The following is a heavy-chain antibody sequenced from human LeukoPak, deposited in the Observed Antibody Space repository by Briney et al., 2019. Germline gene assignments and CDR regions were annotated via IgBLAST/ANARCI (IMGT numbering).Heavy chain of an antibody. CDR1: AGSITSFY. J-gene: IGHJ3*02. CDR2: IFYTGST. CDR3: ARRTSNGWPSENAFDI. V-gene: IGHV4-59*01. D-gene: IGHD6-19*01. Sequence: SETLSLTCSVSAGSITSFYWSWIRQPPGKGLEWIGYIFYTGSTNYNPSLKSRVTISLDKSKNQFFLKLSSVTAADTAMYYCARRTSNGWPSENAFDIWSQGTMVTVSS.